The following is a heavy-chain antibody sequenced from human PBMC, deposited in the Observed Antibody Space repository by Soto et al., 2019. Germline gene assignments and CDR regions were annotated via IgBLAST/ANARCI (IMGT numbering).Heavy chain of an antibody. CDR3: ARAGDMRYFDWPIPKDP. Sequence: GGSLRLSCAASGFTFSSYGMHWVRQAPGKGLEWVAVIWYDGSNKYYADSVKGRFTISRDNSKNTLYLQMNSLRAEDTAVYYCARAGDMRYFDWPIPKDPWGQGTLVTVSS. CDR2: IWYDGSNK. V-gene: IGHV3-33*01. J-gene: IGHJ5*02. D-gene: IGHD3-9*01. CDR1: GFTFSSYG.